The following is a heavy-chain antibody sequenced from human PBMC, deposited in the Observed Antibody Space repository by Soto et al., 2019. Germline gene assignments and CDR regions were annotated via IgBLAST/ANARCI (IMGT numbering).Heavy chain of an antibody. CDR3: ARDSGYCSGGSCPFDY. CDR2: IYHSGST. V-gene: IGHV4-34*01. J-gene: IGHJ4*02. Sequence: SETLSLTCAVYGGSFSGYYWSWVRQPPGKGLEWIGEIYHSGSTNYNPSLKSRVTISVDKSKNQFSLKLSSVTAADTAVYYCARDSGYCSGGSCPFDYWGQGTLVTVSS. D-gene: IGHD2-15*01. CDR1: GGSFSGYY.